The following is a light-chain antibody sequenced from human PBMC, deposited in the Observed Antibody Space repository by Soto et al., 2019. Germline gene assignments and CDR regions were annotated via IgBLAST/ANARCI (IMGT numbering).Light chain of an antibody. CDR2: DAS. CDR1: QSVPRNF. J-gene: IGKJ4*01. Sequence: EIVLTQSPGSLSLSPGERAALSCRASQSVPRNFLAWYQQKPGQAPRLLIHDASSRANGIPDRFSGSGSGTDFTLTISRLEPEDFALYYCQQTSISPHTFVGGTKVEIK. V-gene: IGKV3-20*01. CDR3: QQTSISPHT.